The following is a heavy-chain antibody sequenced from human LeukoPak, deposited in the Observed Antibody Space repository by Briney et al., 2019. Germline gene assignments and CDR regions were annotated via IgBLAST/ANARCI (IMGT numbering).Heavy chain of an antibody. Sequence: GGSLRLSCAASGFTFSSYEMNWVRQAPGKGLEWISVLYSGGSTNYADSVKGRLTISRDDSKNTLYLQMNSLRAEDTAVYFCARETSAYWGQGTLVTVSS. CDR1: GFTFSSYE. V-gene: IGHV3-53*01. CDR2: LYSGGST. J-gene: IGHJ4*02. CDR3: ARETSAY.